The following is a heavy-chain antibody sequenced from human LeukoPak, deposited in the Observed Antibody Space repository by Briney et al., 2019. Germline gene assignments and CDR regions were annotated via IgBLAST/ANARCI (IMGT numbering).Heavy chain of an antibody. CDR1: GFTFSDYY. D-gene: IGHD1-26*01. CDR3: ARVGATTLNAFDI. J-gene: IGHJ3*02. Sequence: RLGGSLRLSCAASGFTFSDYYMSWIRQAPGKELEWVSYISSSGSTIYYADSVKGRFTISRDDAKNSLYLQMNSLRAEDTAVYYCARVGATTLNAFDIWGQGTMVTVSS. CDR2: ISSSGSTI. V-gene: IGHV3-11*01.